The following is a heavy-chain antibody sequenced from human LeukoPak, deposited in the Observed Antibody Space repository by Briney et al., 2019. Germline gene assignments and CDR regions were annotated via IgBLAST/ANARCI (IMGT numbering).Heavy chain of an antibody. D-gene: IGHD3-16*02. CDR2: IYYSGST. CDR3: ARVGDYVWGSYRYTGFDY. Sequence: SETLSLTCTVSGGSISSSSYYWGWIRQPPGKGLEWIGSIYYSGSTYYNPSLKSRVTISVDTSKNQFSLKLSSVTAADTAVYYCARVGDYVWGSYRYTGFDYWGQGTLVTVSS. CDR1: GGSISSSSYY. J-gene: IGHJ4*02. V-gene: IGHV4-39*07.